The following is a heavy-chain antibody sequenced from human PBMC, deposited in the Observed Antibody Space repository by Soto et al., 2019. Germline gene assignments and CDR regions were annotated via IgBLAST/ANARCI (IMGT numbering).Heavy chain of an antibody. Sequence: QVQLVQSGAEVKKPGASVKVSCKASGYTFTSYAMHWVRQAPGQRLGWMGWINAGNGNTKYSQKFQSRLIITRATSASTAFLELSSLGAEDTAVYYCARDVGATGDWGQGTLVTVSP. V-gene: IGHV1-3*01. CDR3: ARDVGATGD. J-gene: IGHJ4*02. D-gene: IGHD1-26*01. CDR2: INAGNGNT. CDR1: GYTFTSYA.